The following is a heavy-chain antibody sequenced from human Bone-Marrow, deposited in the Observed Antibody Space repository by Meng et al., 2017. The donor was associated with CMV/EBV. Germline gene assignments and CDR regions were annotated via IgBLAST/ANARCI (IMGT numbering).Heavy chain of an antibody. CDR3: AKEYYYGSGSHD. CDR1: GFTFRSYV. V-gene: IGHV3-23*01. J-gene: IGHJ4*02. D-gene: IGHD3-10*01. CDR2: ISGGGGST. Sequence: GESLKISCAASGFTFRSYVMSWVRQAPGKGLEWVSTISGGGGSTYYADSVKGRFTISRDNSKNTLYLQMNSLRAEDTAVYYCAKEYYYGSGSHDWGQGTLVTVYS.